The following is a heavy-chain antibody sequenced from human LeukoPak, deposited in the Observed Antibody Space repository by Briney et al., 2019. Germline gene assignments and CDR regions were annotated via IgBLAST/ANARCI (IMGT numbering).Heavy chain of an antibody. J-gene: IGHJ6*04. CDR3: AELGITMIGGV. V-gene: IGHV3-48*03. D-gene: IGHD3-10*02. CDR1: GFTFSNYE. Sequence: GGSLRLSCAASGFTFSNYEMNWVRQAPGKGLEWVSYISSSVSTIYYADSVKGRFTIARDNAKNPLYLQMNSLRAEDTAVYCCAELGITMIGGVWGKGTTVTISS. CDR2: ISSSVSTI.